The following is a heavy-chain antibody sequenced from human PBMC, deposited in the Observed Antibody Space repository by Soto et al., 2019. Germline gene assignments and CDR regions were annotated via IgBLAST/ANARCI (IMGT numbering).Heavy chain of an antibody. CDR2: IYYSGST. D-gene: IGHD3-22*01. CDR1: GGSVSSGSSY. V-gene: IGHV4-61*01. J-gene: IGHJ5*02. CDR3: ARVNYYDSSGSNWFDP. Sequence: SETLSLTCTVSGGSVSSGSSYWTWIRQPPGKGLEWIGYIYYSGSTNYNPSLKSRVTISIDTSKNQFSLKLSSVTAADTAVYYCARVNYYDSSGSNWFDPWGQGTLVTVSS.